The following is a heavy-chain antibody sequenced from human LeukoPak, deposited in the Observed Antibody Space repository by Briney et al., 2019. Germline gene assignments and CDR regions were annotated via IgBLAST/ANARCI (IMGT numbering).Heavy chain of an antibody. V-gene: IGHV4-39*07. CDR1: GGSISSSSYY. CDR3: ARGEESSSSMGY. D-gene: IGHD6-6*01. CDR2: IYYSGST. Sequence: PSETLSLTCTVSGGSISSSSYYWGWIRQPPGKGLEWIGSIYYSGSTYYNPSLKSRVTISVDTSKNQFSLKLSSVTAADTAVYYCARGEESSSSMGYWGQGTLVTVSS. J-gene: IGHJ4*02.